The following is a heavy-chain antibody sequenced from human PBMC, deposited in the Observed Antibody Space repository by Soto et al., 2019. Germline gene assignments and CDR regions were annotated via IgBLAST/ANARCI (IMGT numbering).Heavy chain of an antibody. V-gene: IGHV1-2*02. CDR3: ARDNGDYEFDY. CDR2: INPDSGGT. CDR1: GYTFTAHF. D-gene: IGHD4-17*01. J-gene: IGHJ4*02. Sequence: QVPLVRSGAEVKMPGASVKVSCKASGYTFTAHFIHWVRQAPGQGLEWMGRINPDSGGTDYAPKSQGRVTMTRDTSISTAYMELSRLTSDDTAVYYCARDNGDYEFDYWGQGTLLTVSS.